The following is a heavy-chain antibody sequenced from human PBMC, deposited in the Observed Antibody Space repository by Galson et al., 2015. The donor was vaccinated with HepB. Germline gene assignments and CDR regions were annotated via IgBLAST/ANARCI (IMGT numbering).Heavy chain of an antibody. D-gene: IGHD2/OR15-2a*01. J-gene: IGHJ6*03. CDR3: ARSTLILRDYMDG. V-gene: IGHV3-7*01. CDR1: GFTLISYW. CDR2: IRQDGSEI. Sequence: SLRLSCAASGFTLISYWMNWVRQAPGKGLEWVANIRQDGSEIYYVDSVKGRFTISRDNAKNSLYLQMNSLRAEDTAVYYCARSTLILRDYMDGWGKGTPVTGSS.